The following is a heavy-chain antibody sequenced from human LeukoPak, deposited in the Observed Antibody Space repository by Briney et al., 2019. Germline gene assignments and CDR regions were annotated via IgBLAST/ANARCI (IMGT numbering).Heavy chain of an antibody. CDR3: ARDLGRDRYFDS. J-gene: IGHJ4*02. CDR2: ISSPSDTI. Sequence: GGSLRLSCAASGFTFSPYPMNWVRQAPGKGLEWVSYISSPSDTIHYADSVKGRFTISRDNAKNSLYLQMNSLGAEDTAVYYCARDLGRDRYFDSWGQGTLVTVSS. V-gene: IGHV3-48*04. D-gene: IGHD5-24*01. CDR1: GFTFSPYP.